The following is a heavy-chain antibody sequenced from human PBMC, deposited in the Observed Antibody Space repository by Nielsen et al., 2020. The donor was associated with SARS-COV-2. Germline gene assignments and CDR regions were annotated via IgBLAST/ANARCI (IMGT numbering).Heavy chain of an antibody. Sequence: GGSLRLSCAASGFTFDDYAMHWVRQAPGKGLEWVSGISWNSGSIGYADSVKGRFTISRDNAKNSLYLQMNSLRAEDTALYYCAKDMRQYSSGCDYWGQGTLVTVSS. D-gene: IGHD6-19*01. J-gene: IGHJ4*02. CDR3: AKDMRQYSSGCDY. CDR1: GFTFDDYA. V-gene: IGHV3-9*01. CDR2: ISWNSGSI.